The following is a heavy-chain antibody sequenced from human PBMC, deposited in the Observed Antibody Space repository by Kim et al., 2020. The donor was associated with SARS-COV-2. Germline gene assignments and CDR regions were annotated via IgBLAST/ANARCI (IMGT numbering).Heavy chain of an antibody. Sequence: GGSLRLSCAASGFTFSSYEMNWVRQAPGKGLEWVSYISSSGSTIYYADCVKGRFTISRDNAKNSLYLQMNSLRAEDTAVYYCARGKIAVAGTTDYWGQGTLVTVSS. CDR3: ARGKIAVAGTTDY. D-gene: IGHD6-19*01. CDR1: GFTFSSYE. J-gene: IGHJ4*02. V-gene: IGHV3-48*03. CDR2: ISSSGSTI.